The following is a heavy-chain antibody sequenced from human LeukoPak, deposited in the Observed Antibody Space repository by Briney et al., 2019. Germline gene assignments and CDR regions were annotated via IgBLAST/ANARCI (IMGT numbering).Heavy chain of an antibody. D-gene: IGHD5-12*01. V-gene: IGHV4-34*01. CDR2: INHSGST. CDR1: GGSISSYY. J-gene: IGHJ4*02. CDR3: ARHQRTSGYPAEAFDY. Sequence: PSETLSLTCTVSGGSISSYYWSWIRQPPGKGLEWTGEINHSGSTNYNPSLKSRVTISVDTSKNQFSLKLSSVTAADTAVYYCARHQRTSGYPAEAFDYWGQGTLVTVSS.